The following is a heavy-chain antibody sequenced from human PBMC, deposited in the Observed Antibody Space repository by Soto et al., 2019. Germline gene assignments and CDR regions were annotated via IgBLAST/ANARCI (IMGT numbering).Heavy chain of an antibody. CDR2: IYHSGST. Sequence: QVQLQESGPGLVKPSGTLSLTCAVSGGSISSSNWWSWVRQPPGKGLEWIGEIYHSGSTNYNPSLKDRVTISVDKSKNQFSLKLSSVTAADTAVYYCARDLRGASDPDYYDSSGSPTDAFDIWGQGTMVTVSS. J-gene: IGHJ3*02. CDR3: ARDLRGASDPDYYDSSGSPTDAFDI. CDR1: GGSISSSNW. D-gene: IGHD3-22*01. V-gene: IGHV4-4*02.